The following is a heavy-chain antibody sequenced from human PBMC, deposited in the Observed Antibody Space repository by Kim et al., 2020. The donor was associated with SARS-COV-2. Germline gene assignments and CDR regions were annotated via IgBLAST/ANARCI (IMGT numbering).Heavy chain of an antibody. CDR2: ISSSSSYI. V-gene: IGHV3-21*01. Sequence: GGSLRLSCAASGFTFSSYSMNWVRQAPGKGLEWVSSISSSSSYIYYADSVKGRFTISRDNAKNSLYLQMNSLRAEDTAVYYCARGRAIVVVPAAMSYYYGMDVWGQGTTVTVSS. CDR3: ARGRAIVVVPAAMSYYYGMDV. J-gene: IGHJ6*02. D-gene: IGHD2-2*01. CDR1: GFTFSSYS.